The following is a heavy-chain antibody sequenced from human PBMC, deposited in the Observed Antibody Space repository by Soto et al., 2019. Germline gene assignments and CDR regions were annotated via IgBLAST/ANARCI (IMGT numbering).Heavy chain of an antibody. CDR3: VSQRTTVPTQAYFDY. J-gene: IGHJ4*02. Sequence: TSETLSLTGAVSGGSVTNSSYYWGWIRQSPGKGLEWIGSVYYRGRSYSKSSVKSRVTISADTSKNRFSLSLNSVTASDTAVYFCVSQRTTVPTQAYFDYWGPGALVTVSS. CDR2: VYYRGRS. V-gene: IGHV4-39*01. CDR1: GGSVTNSSYY. D-gene: IGHD4-17*01.